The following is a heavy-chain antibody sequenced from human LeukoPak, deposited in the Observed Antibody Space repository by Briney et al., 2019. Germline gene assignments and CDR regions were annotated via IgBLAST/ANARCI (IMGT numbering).Heavy chain of an antibody. D-gene: IGHD3-10*01. J-gene: IGHJ3*02. V-gene: IGHV3-13*01. CDR3: ARRTLHGSGSDWEEDAFDI. CDR1: GFTFSSYD. CDR2: IGTAGDT. Sequence: PGGSLRLSCAASGFTFSSYDMHWVRQATGKGLEWVSAIGTAGDTYYPGSVKGRFTISRENAKNSLYLQMNSLRAGDTAVYYCARRTLHGSGSDWEEDAFDIWGQGTMVTVSS.